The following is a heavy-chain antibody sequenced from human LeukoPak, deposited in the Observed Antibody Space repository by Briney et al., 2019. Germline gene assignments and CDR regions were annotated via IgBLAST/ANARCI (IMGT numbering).Heavy chain of an antibody. CDR1: GFTFSNYA. J-gene: IGHJ4*02. CDR3: ARSVFGDYSIDY. V-gene: IGHV3-23*01. Sequence: GGSLRLSCAASGFTFSNYAMSWARQAPGNGLEWVSAISGSGGSTYYADSVKGRFTISRDNTKNTLYLQMNSLRAEDTAVYYCARSVFGDYSIDYWGQGTLVTVSS. CDR2: ISGSGGST. D-gene: IGHD3-16*01.